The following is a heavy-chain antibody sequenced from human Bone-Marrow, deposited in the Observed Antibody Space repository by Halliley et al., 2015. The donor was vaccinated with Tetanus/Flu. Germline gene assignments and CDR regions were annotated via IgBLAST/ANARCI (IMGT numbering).Heavy chain of an antibody. V-gene: IGHV4-59*09. CDR3: ARGSGYSSYMMDV. CDR2: TYFRGNA. J-gene: IGHJ6*02. Sequence: EWIGYTYFRGNANYTPSLKSRLTISVDTSKNQFSLELRSVTAADTAVYYCARGSGYSSYMMDVWGQGTTVTVSS. D-gene: IGHD6-19*01.